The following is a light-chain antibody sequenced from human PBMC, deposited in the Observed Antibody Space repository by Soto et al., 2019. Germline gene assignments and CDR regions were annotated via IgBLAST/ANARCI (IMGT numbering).Light chain of an antibody. Sequence: DIQMTQSPSSLSASVGDRVTISFLASQDIRNGLGWYQQKPGKAPKRLIYAASSLQSGVPSRFSGSGSGTEFTLTISSLQPEDFATYFCLQYNTYPFTFGQGTRPEIK. CDR3: LQYNTYPFT. CDR1: QDIRNG. V-gene: IGKV1-17*01. CDR2: AAS. J-gene: IGKJ5*01.